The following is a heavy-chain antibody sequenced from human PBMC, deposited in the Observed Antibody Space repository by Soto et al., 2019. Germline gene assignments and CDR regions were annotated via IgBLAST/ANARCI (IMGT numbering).Heavy chain of an antibody. J-gene: IGHJ5*02. D-gene: IGHD6-6*01. CDR3: ARREYSSSSRENWFHP. V-gene: IGHV4-39*01. CDR2: IYYSGST. Sequence: TLEPQSVPKTVLCGSIRNRSYYWGLIRQPPGKGLEWIGSIYYSGSTYYNPSLKSRVTISVDTSKNQFSLKLSSVTAADTAVYYCARREYSSSSRENWFHPWGQGTLVTVSS. CDR1: CGSIRNRSYY.